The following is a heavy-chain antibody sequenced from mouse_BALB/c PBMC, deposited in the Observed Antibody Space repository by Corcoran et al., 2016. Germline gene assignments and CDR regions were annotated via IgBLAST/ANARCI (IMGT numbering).Heavy chain of an antibody. V-gene: IGHV9-3-1*01. CDR3: AREPRAMDY. CDR2: INTYTGEP. CDR1: GYTFTNYG. J-gene: IGHJ4*01. Sequence: QIQWVQSGPKRKKTGETVKKSCKASGYTFTNYGMYWVKQAPGKGLKGIGWINTYTGEPSYADDFKGRFAFSLETSASTAYLQINNLKNEDTATYFCAREPRAMDYWGQGTSVTVS.